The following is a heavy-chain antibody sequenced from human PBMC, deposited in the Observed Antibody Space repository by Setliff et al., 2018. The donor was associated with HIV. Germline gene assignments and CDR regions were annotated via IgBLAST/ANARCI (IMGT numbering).Heavy chain of an antibody. CDR3: ARLGDYDSSGYSWFDY. D-gene: IGHD3-22*01. V-gene: IGHV4-39*01. J-gene: IGHJ4*02. Sequence: SETLSLTCTVSGDSISSNNYYWAWIRQPPGKGLEWIGSIYHNGITYYNPSLKSRVTISVDTSQNQFSLKLSSVTAADTAVYYCARLGDYDSSGYSWFDYWGQGTLVTVSS. CDR1: GDSISSNNYY. CDR2: IYHNGIT.